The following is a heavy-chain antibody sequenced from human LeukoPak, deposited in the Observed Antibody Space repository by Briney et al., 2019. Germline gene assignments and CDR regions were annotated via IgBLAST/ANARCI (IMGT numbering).Heavy chain of an antibody. CDR3: ARDYSGDCSSTSCYPGNWFDP. CDR2: ISAYNGNT. CDR1: GYTFTSYG. V-gene: IGHV1-18*01. J-gene: IGHJ5*02. Sequence: GASVKVSCKASGYTFTSYGISWVRRAPGQGLEWMGWISAYNGNTNYAQKLQGRVTMTTDTSTSTAYMELRILRSDDTAVYYCARDYSGDCSSTSCYPGNWFDPWGQGTLVTVSS. D-gene: IGHD2-2*01.